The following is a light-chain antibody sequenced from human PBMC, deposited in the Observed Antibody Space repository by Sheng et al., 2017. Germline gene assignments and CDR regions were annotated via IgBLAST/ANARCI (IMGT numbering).Light chain of an antibody. CDR2: DDS. CDR1: NIGDKS. V-gene: IGLV3-21*02. CDR3: QVWDSGSDQGV. Sequence: SYVLTQPPSVSVAPGQTARVTCGGNNIGDKSVHWYLQRPGQAPVLVVYDDSDRPSGIPDRFAGSNSGNTATLTISRVEAGDEADYYCQVWDSGSDQGVFGGGTKLTVL. J-gene: IGLJ3*02.